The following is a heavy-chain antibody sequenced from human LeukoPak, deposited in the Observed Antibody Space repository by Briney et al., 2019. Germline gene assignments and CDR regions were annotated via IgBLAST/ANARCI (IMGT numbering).Heavy chain of an antibody. D-gene: IGHD4-11*01. Sequence: PSETLSLTCAVYGGSFSGYYWSWIRQPPGKGLEWIGEINHSGSPYYNPSLKSRVAISIDTSKNLFSLELTSVTAADTAVYYCARPLTGYSNTFVYWGQGTMVTVSS. CDR3: ARPLTGYSNTFVY. CDR1: GGSFSGYY. V-gene: IGHV4-34*01. J-gene: IGHJ4*02. CDR2: INHSGSP.